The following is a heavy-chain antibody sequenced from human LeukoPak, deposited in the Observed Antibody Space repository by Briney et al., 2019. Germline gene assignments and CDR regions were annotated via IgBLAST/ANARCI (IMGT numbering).Heavy chain of an antibody. CDR1: GGSISSYY. D-gene: IGHD3-22*01. J-gene: IGHJ2*01. V-gene: IGHV4-4*07. CDR3: ARDRATSVYYYDRSTPRYFDL. CDR2: IYTSGST. Sequence: SETLSLTCTVSGGSISSYYWSWIRQPAGRGLEWIGRIYTSGSTNYNPSLKSRVTMSVDTSKNQFSLKLSSVTAADTAVYYCARDRATSVYYYDRSTPRYFDLWGRGTLVTVSS.